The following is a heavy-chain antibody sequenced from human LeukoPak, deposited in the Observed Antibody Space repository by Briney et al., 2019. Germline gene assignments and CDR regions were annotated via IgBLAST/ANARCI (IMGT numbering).Heavy chain of an antibody. V-gene: IGHV1-24*01. Sequence: ASVKVSCKASGYTFTSYGISWVRQAPGKGLEWMGGFDPEDGETIYAQKFQGRVTMTEDTSTDTAYMELSSLRSEDTAVYYCATAAYYDWFDPWGQGTLVTVSS. J-gene: IGHJ5*02. CDR3: ATAAYYDWFDP. D-gene: IGHD3-3*01. CDR2: FDPEDGET. CDR1: GYTFTSYG.